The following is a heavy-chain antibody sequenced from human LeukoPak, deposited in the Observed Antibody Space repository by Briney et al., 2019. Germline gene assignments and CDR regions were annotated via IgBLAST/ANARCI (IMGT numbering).Heavy chain of an antibody. CDR1: GFTFSSYG. J-gene: IGHJ4*02. CDR3: AKDLYYYDSSGYYPDY. V-gene: IGHV3-30*18. D-gene: IGHD3-22*01. CDR2: ISYDGSNK. Sequence: GRSLSLSCAASGFTFSSYGMHWVRQAPGKGLEWVAVISYDGSNKYYADSVKGRFTISRDNSKNTLYLQMNSLRAEDTAVYYCAKDLYYYDSSGYYPDYWGQGTLVTVSS.